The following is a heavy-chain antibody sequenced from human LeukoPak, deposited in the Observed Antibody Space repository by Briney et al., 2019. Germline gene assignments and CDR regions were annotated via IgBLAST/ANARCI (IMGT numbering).Heavy chain of an antibody. D-gene: IGHD2-15*01. Sequence: GGALRLSCAASGFIFNTYVMHWVRQAPGKGLEWLTFIRYDGSNKNYADSVKGRFTISRDNTKNSLYLQMNSLRAEDTAVYYCAKDGGSDPDSFDIWGQGTMVTVSS. V-gene: IGHV3-30*02. J-gene: IGHJ3*02. CDR2: IRYDGSNK. CDR3: AKDGGSDPDSFDI. CDR1: GFIFNTYV.